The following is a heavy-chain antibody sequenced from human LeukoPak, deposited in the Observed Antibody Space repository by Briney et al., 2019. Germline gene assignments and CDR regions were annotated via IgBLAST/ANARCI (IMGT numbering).Heavy chain of an antibody. D-gene: IGHD4-11*01. CDR3: ARELETTLTTHPFDY. J-gene: IGHJ4*02. CDR2: ISAYNGNT. CDR1: GYTFTGYY. V-gene: IGHV1-18*04. Sequence: GASVKVSCKASGYTFTGYYMHWVRQAPGQGLEWMGWISAYNGNTIYAQKLQGRVTMTTDTSTSTAYMELRSLRSDDTAVYYCARELETTLTTHPFDYWGQGTLVTVSS.